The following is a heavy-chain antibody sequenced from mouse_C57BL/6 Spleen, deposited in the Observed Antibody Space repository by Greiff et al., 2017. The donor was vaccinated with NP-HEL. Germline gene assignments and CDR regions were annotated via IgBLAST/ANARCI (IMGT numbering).Heavy chain of an antibody. D-gene: IGHD3-2*02. CDR3: AIDSSGYVPYYFDY. J-gene: IGHJ2*01. CDR2: INPSNGGT. V-gene: IGHV1-53*01. CDR1: GYTFTSYW. Sequence: QVQLKQPGTELVKPGASVKLSCKASGYTFTSYWMHWVKQRPGQGLEWIGNINPSNGGTNYNEKFKSKATLTVDKSSSTAFMQLSSLTSEDSAVYYCAIDSSGYVPYYFDYWGQGTTLTVSS.